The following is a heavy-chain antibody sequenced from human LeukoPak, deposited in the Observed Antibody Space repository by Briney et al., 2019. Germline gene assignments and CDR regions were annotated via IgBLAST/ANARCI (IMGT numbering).Heavy chain of an antibody. CDR3: ARDRGVRFLAPYGMDV. D-gene: IGHD3-3*01. J-gene: IGHJ6*02. CDR1: GGSISSYY. V-gene: IGHV4-4*07. Sequence: SETLSLTCTVSGGSISSYYWSWIRQPAGKGLEWIGRIYSSGSTNYNPSLKSRVTISVDTSKNQFSLKLSSVTAADTAVYYCARDRGVRFLAPYGMDVWGQGTTVTVSS. CDR2: IYSSGST.